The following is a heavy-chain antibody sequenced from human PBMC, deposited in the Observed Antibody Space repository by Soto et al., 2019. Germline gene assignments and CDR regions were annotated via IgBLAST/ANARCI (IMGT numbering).Heavy chain of an antibody. V-gene: IGHV1-18*01. CDR1: GYTFTNYD. J-gene: IGHJ5*02. CDR3: ARSGLPDPVVVVGHTPFDP. CDR2: ISAYNGDT. Sequence: QVQLVQSGAEVKKPGASVKVSCKASGYTFTNYDINWVRQAPGQVLEWMGWISAYNGDTNYAQKLQGRVTMTTDTSTSTAYMELRTLRSDDTAVYYCARSGLPDPVVVVGHTPFDPWGQGTLVTVSS. D-gene: IGHD2-15*01.